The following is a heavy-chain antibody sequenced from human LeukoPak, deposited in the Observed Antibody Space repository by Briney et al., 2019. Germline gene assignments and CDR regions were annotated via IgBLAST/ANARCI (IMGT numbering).Heavy chain of an antibody. CDR3: AKNRVQFGKLSPFDY. CDR1: GFTFSSYG. CDR2: ISGSGGST. Sequence: GGSLRLSCAASGFTFSSYGMSWVRQAPGKGLEWVSAISGSGGSTYYADSVKGRFTISRDNSKNTLYLQMNSLRAEDTAVYYCAKNRVQFGKLSPFDYWGQGTLVTVSS. D-gene: IGHD3-10*01. V-gene: IGHV3-23*01. J-gene: IGHJ4*02.